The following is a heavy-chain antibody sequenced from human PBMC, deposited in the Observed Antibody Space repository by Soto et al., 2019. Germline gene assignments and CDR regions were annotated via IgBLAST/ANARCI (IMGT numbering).Heavy chain of an antibody. J-gene: IGHJ4*02. Sequence: EVQLLESGGDLVQPGRSLRLSCAASGFTFSSYAMTWVRQAPGKGLEWVSSITASGGTTYFADSVKGRFTISRDSSRNTVSLQMSSLTAEDTAVYYCAKTLSGSNGVGEYWGQGTLVTVSS. D-gene: IGHD1-26*01. V-gene: IGHV3-23*01. CDR3: AKTLSGSNGVGEY. CDR1: GFTFSSYA. CDR2: ITASGGTT.